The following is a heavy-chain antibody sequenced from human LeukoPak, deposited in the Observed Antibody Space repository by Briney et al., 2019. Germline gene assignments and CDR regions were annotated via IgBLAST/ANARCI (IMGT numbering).Heavy chain of an antibody. D-gene: IGHD2-15*01. CDR1: GGSISSYY. V-gene: IGHV4-59*12. CDR3: ARVACGGSCSDY. CDR2: IYYSGST. J-gene: IGHJ4*02. Sequence: SETLSLTCTVSGGSISSYYWSWIRQPPGKGLEWIGNIYYSGSTYYNPSLKSRVTISVDTSKNQFSLKLSSVTAADTAVYYCARVACGGSCSDYWGQGTLVTVSS.